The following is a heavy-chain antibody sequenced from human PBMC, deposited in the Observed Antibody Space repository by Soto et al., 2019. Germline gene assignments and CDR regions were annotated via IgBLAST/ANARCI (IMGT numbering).Heavy chain of an antibody. D-gene: IGHD2-15*01. J-gene: IGHJ4*02. V-gene: IGHV4-31*03. CDR1: GGSISSGGYY. CDR3: ARDSVVTPSFFDY. Sequence: SETLSLTCTVSGGSISSGGYYWGWIRQHPGKGLEWIGYIYYSGSTYYNPSLKSRVTISVDTSKNQFSLKLSSVTAADTAVYYCARDSVVTPSFFDYWGQGTLVTVSS. CDR2: IYYSGST.